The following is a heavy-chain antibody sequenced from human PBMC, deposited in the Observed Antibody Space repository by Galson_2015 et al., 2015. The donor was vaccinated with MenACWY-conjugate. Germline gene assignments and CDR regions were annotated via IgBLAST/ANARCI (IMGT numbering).Heavy chain of an antibody. CDR1: GVIFNTYW. D-gene: IGHD1-26*01. J-gene: IGHJ4*02. CDR3: ANSRGASFYFDS. Sequence: SLRLSCAASGVIFNTYWMHWVRHAAGKGLVWVSRINPGGSSTTYADSVKDRFTISRDNAKNTLYLQMNSLRPEDTAVFYCANSRGASFYFDSWGQGTLVTVSS. V-gene: IGHV3-74*01. CDR2: INPGGSST.